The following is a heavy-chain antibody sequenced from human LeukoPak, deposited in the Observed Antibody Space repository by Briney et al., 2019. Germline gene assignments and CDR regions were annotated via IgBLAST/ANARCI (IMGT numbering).Heavy chain of an antibody. CDR3: AKGAPSGGSYSSDY. V-gene: IGHV3-30*02. CDR1: GFTFSSYG. J-gene: IGHJ4*02. Sequence: SGGSLRLSCAASGFTFSSYGMHWVCQAPGKGLEWVTFIRYDGSNKYYADSVKGRFTISRDNSNNTLYLQMNSLRAEDTAVYYCAKGAPSGGSYSSDYWGQGTLVTVSS. CDR2: IRYDGSNK. D-gene: IGHD1-26*01.